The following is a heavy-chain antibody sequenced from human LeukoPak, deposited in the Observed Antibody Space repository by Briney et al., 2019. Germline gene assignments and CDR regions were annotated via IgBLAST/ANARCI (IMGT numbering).Heavy chain of an antibody. CDR3: ASGGLQLVPNYYYGMDV. D-gene: IGHD6-6*01. CDR1: GYTFTSYG. CDR2: ISAYNGNT. Sequence: ASVKVSCKASGYTFTSYGISWVRQAPGQGLEWMGWISAYNGNTNYAQKLQGRVTMTTDTSTSTAYMELRSLRSDDTAVYYCASGGLQLVPNYYYGMDVWGQGTTVTVSS. J-gene: IGHJ6*02. V-gene: IGHV1-18*01.